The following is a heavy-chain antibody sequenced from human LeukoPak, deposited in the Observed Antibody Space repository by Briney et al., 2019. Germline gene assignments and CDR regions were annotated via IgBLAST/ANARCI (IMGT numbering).Heavy chain of an antibody. CDR2: ISSNGGST. V-gene: IGHV3-64D*09. CDR1: GFTFSSYA. D-gene: IGHD3-3*01. CDR3: VKGCSITIFGVAIPSYFDY. J-gene: IGHJ4*02. Sequence: GGSLRLSCSASGFTFSSYAMHWVRQAPGKGLVYVSAISSNGGSTYYADSVKGRFTISRDNSKNTLYLQMSSLRAEDTAVYYCVKGCSITIFGVAIPSYFDYWGQGTLVTVSS.